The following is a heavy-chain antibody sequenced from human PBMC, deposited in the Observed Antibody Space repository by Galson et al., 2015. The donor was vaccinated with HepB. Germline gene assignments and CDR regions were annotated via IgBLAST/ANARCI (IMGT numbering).Heavy chain of an antibody. Sequence: SLRLSCAVSRFAFGSFWMSWVRQAPGKGLEWVAHIRGDGNEKYYVESVKGRFTISRDNAKNSLYLQMDSLRAEDTAVYYCVTGHFHMGIWGQGTTVTVSS. V-gene: IGHV3-7*01. D-gene: IGHD3-3*02. CDR1: RFAFGSFW. J-gene: IGHJ6*02. CDR2: IRGDGNEK. CDR3: VTGHFHMGI.